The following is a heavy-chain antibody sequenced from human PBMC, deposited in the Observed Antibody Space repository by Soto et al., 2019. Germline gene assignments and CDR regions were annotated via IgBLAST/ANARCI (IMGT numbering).Heavy chain of an antibody. CDR3: ARDHSSGWYYFDY. J-gene: IGHJ4*02. Sequence: SVKVSCKASGGTFSSYTISWVRQAPGQGLEWTGRIIPILGIANYAQKFQGRVTITADKSTSTAYMELSSLRSEDTAVYYCARDHSSGWYYFDYWGQGTLVTVSS. CDR2: IIPILGIA. CDR1: GGTFSSYT. D-gene: IGHD6-19*01. V-gene: IGHV1-69*04.